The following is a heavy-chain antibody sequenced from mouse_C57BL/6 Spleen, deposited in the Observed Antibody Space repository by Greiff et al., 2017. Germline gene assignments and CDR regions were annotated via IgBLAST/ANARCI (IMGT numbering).Heavy chain of an antibody. V-gene: IGHV1-55*01. CDR3: ARPPYYSNYLDY. CDR2: IYPGSGST. D-gene: IGHD2-5*01. CDR1: GYTFTSYW. Sequence: VQLQQSGAELVKPGASVKMSCKASGYTFTSYWITWVKQRPGQGLEWIGDIYPGSGSTNYNEKFKSKATLTVDTSSSTAYMQLSSLTSEDSAVYYCARPPYYSNYLDYWGQGTTLTVSS. J-gene: IGHJ2*01.